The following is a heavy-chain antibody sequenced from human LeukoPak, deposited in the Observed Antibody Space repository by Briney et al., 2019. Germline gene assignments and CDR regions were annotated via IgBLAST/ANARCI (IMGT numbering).Heavy chain of an antibody. CDR1: GFTFSSYA. Sequence: GGSLRLSCAASGFTFSSYAMSWVRQAPGKGLEWVSAISGSGGSTYHADSVKGRFTISRDNSKNTLYLQMNSLRAEDTAVYYCARASGSYSHYYYGMDVWGQGTTVTVSS. D-gene: IGHD1-26*01. J-gene: IGHJ6*02. CDR3: ARASGSYSHYYYGMDV. CDR2: ISGSGGST. V-gene: IGHV3-23*01.